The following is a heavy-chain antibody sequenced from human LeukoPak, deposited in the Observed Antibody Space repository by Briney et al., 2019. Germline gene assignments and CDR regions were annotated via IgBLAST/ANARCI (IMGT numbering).Heavy chain of an antibody. Sequence: SQTLSLTCAISGDSVSSNSAAWNWIRQSPSRGLEWLGRTYYRSKWYNGYAVSVKSRITIKPDTSKNQFSLQLNSVTPDDTAVYYCARADEYYSDSSGYYPRQEYYFDYWGQGTLVTVSS. CDR2: TYYRSKWYN. D-gene: IGHD3-22*01. CDR3: ARADEYYSDSSGYYPRQEYYFDY. J-gene: IGHJ4*02. V-gene: IGHV6-1*01. CDR1: GDSVSSNSAA.